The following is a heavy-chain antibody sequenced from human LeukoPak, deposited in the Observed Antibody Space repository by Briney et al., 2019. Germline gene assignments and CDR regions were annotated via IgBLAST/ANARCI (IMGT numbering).Heavy chain of an antibody. V-gene: IGHV4-34*01. D-gene: IGHD2-15*01. CDR3: ARGGRGYYFDS. J-gene: IGHJ4*02. Sequence: SEPLSLTCDVYGGSFSGYYWSWIRQPPGKGLEWIGEINHSGSTNYNPSLKSRVTISVDTSKNQFSLKLSSVTAADTAVYYCARGGRGYYFDSWGQGTLVTVSS. CDR2: INHSGST. CDR1: GGSFSGYY.